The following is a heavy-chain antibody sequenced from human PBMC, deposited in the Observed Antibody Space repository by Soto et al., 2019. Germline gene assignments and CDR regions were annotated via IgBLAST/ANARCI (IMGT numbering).Heavy chain of an antibody. J-gene: IGHJ6*02. CDR2: IYPGNSDI. V-gene: IGHV5-51*01. CDR3: ARLGIWSYGMDV. D-gene: IGHD3-16*01. CDR1: GYSFTTYW. Sequence: PRESLKISCQGSGYSFTTYWIGWVRQMPGKGLEWMGIIYPGNSDIRYSPSFQGQVTISADKSISTAYLKWSGLKASDTAMYYCARLGIWSYGMDVWGQGTTVTVSS.